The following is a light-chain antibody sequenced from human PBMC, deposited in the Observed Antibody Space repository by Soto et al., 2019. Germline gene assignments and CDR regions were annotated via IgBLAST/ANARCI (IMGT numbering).Light chain of an antibody. CDR2: AAS. Sequence: DIQMTQSPSSLSASVGGRVTITCRASQSISSYLNWYQQKPGKAPKLLIYAASSLQSGVPSRFSGSRSGTDFTLTISSLQPEDFATYYCQQTYSTPQTFGQGTKLEIK. CDR3: QQTYSTPQT. J-gene: IGKJ2*01. V-gene: IGKV1-39*01. CDR1: QSISSY.